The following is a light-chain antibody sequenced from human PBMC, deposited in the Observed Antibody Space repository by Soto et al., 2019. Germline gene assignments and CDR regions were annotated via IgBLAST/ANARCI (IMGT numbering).Light chain of an antibody. CDR1: QSVSRY. CDR2: DAS. V-gene: IGKV3-15*01. J-gene: IGKJ5*01. Sequence: EIVMTQSPATLSVSPGETATLSCRASQSVSRYLAWYQHRPGQAPRLLIYDASTRATGIPARFSGSESGTEFTLTIRGLQSEDFAVYSCQQCSDWPLFTFGQGTRLEIK. CDR3: QQCSDWPLFT.